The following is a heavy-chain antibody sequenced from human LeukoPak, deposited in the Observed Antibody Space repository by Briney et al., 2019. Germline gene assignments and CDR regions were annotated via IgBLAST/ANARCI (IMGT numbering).Heavy chain of an antibody. CDR1: GYTFTSYG. D-gene: IGHD2-2*01. CDR2: ISSYNGNT. J-gene: IGHJ6*02. V-gene: IGHV1-18*01. CDR3: ARHHLPADDHCGMDV. Sequence: AASVKVSCKASGYTFTSYGISWVRQAPGQGLEWMGWISSYNGNTNYVHKLQGRVTMTTDKTTSTAYMELRSLRSDGTAVYYCARHHLPADDHCGMDVWGQGTTVTVSS.